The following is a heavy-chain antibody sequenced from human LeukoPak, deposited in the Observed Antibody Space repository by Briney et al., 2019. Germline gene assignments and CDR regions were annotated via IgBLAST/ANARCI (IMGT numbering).Heavy chain of an antibody. CDR2: IYTSGST. CDR3: ARRDYGSGSYTPFDY. D-gene: IGHD3-10*01. Sequence: SETLSLTCTVSGGSISSGSYYWGWVRQPAGKGLEWIGRIYTSGSTNYNPSLKSRVTISVETSKNQFSLKLSSVPAADTAVYYCARRDYGSGSYTPFDYWGQGTLVTVSS. CDR1: GGSISSGSYY. J-gene: IGHJ4*02. V-gene: IGHV4-61*02.